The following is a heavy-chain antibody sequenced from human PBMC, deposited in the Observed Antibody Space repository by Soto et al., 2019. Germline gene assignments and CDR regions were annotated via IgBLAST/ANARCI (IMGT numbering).Heavy chain of an antibody. CDR1: GFTFTSSA. CDR3: AAPSMVRGVRTAMDV. Sequence: SVKVSCKASGFTFTSSAVQWVRQARGQRLEWIGWIVVGSGNTNYAQKFQERVTITRDMSTSTAYMELSSLRSEDTAVYYCAAPSMVRGVRTAMDVWGQGTTVTVSS. CDR2: IVVGSGNT. D-gene: IGHD3-10*01. V-gene: IGHV1-58*01. J-gene: IGHJ6*02.